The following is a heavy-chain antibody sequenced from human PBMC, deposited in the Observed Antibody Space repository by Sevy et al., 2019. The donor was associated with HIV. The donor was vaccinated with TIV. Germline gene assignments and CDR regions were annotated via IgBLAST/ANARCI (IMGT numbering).Heavy chain of an antibody. CDR2: INPNSGGT. V-gene: IGHV1-2*06. CDR3: ARALGYSQAESPDF. D-gene: IGHD5-18*01. CDR1: GYTFTGYH. J-gene: IGHJ4*02. Sequence: ASVKVSCKASGYTFTGYHMHWVRQAPGQGLEWMGRINPNSGGTNFAQKFQGRVTLTRDTSISTAYMELSSLRSDDTAVYFCARALGYSQAESPDFWGQGTLVTVSS.